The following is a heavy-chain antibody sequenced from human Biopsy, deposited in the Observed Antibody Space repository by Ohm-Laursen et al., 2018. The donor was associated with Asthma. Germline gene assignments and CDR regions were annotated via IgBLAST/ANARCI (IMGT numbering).Heavy chain of an antibody. CDR2: IHYSGST. V-gene: IGHV4-4*03. J-gene: IGHJ5*02. CDR1: GGSISASNW. D-gene: IGHD6-19*01. CDR3: ARASVAASSNWFDP. Sequence: PGTLSLTCDVSGGSISASNWWSWVRQPPGKGLEWFGFIHYSGSTSYNPSLKGGVTISVDTSKNQFSLKLSSVTAADTAVYYCARASVAASSNWFDPWGQGTLVTVSS.